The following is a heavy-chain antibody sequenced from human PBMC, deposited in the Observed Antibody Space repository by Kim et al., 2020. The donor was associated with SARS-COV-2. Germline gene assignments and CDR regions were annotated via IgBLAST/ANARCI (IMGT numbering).Heavy chain of an antibody. CDR1: GYIFTRYT. CDR3: ARDAGTADGNGMDV. D-gene: IGHD2-21*02. V-gene: IGHV1-3*04. J-gene: IGHJ6*02. Sequence: ASVKVSCKAFGYIFTRYTIHWVRQAPGHGLEWMGWINIGNGKTKYSQKSQGRVTFNKDTSANMVYMEVSSLRPEDTAVYYCARDAGTADGNGMDVWGLGTTVTVS. CDR2: INIGNGKT.